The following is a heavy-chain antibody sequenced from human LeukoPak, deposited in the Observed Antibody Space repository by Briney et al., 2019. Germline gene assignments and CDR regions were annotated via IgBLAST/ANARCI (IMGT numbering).Heavy chain of an antibody. CDR2: IPASGGST. Sequence: PGGSLRLSCVVSGFTFSNFFMSWVRQAPGKGLEWVSSIPASGGSTYYADSVKGRFTISRDNSKNSLYLQMNSLRAEDTAVYYCAKESSGGWYFDYWGQGTLVTVSS. V-gene: IGHV3-23*01. D-gene: IGHD6-19*01. J-gene: IGHJ4*02. CDR3: AKESSGGWYFDY. CDR1: GFTFSNFF.